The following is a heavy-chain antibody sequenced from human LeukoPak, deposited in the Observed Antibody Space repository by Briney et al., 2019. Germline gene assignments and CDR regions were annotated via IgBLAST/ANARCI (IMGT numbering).Heavy chain of an antibody. V-gene: IGHV3-30*18. CDR2: ISYDGSNK. D-gene: IGHD3-10*01. CDR1: GFTFSSYG. Sequence: PGGSLRLSCAAPGFTFSSYGMHWVRQAPGKGLEWVAVISYDGSNKYFADSVKGRFTISRDNSKNTLYLQMNSLRAEDTAVYYCAKDIATYGSGSYYGMDVWGQGTTVTVSS. J-gene: IGHJ6*02. CDR3: AKDIATYGSGSYYGMDV.